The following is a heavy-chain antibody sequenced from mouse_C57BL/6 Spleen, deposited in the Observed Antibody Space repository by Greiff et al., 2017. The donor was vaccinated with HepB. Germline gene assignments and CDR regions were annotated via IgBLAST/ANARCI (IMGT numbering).Heavy chain of an antibody. CDR2: ILPGSGST. CDR1: GYTFTGYW. D-gene: IGHD1-1*01. J-gene: IGHJ1*03. CDR3: ASQGDWYYGSGGYFDV. Sequence: QVQLQQSGAELMKPGASVKLSCKATGYTFTGYWIEWVKQRPGHGLEWIGEILPGSGSTNYNEKFKGKATFTTDTASNTTYMQLSSLTTEDSAIYYCASQGDWYYGSGGYFDVWGTGTTVTVSS. V-gene: IGHV1-9*01.